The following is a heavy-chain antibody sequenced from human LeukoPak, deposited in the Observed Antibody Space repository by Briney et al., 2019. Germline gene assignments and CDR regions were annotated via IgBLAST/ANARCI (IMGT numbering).Heavy chain of an antibody. CDR1: GYTFTGYY. J-gene: IGHJ3*02. D-gene: IGHD3-22*01. Sequence: ASVKVSCKASGYTFTGYYMHWVRQAPGQGLEWMGWINPNSGGTKCAQNFQGRVTMTRDTFISTAYMELSRLRSDDTAVYYCARDSAVYDSSGYFLHAFDIWGQGTMVTVSS. CDR3: ARDSAVYDSSGYFLHAFDI. V-gene: IGHV1-2*02. CDR2: INPNSGGT.